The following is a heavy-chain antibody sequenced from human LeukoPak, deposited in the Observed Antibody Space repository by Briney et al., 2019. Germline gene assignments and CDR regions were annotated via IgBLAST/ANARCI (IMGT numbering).Heavy chain of an antibody. J-gene: IGHJ4*02. Sequence: SETLSLTCTVSGGSISSSSYYWGWIRQPPGKGLEWIGSIYYSGSTYYNPSLKSRVTISVDTSKNQFSLKLSSVTAADTAVYYCARGLGRSPIGGYWGQGTLVTVSS. CDR3: ARGLGRSPIGGY. CDR1: GGSISSSSYY. V-gene: IGHV4-39*01. CDR2: IYYSGST. D-gene: IGHD4-23*01.